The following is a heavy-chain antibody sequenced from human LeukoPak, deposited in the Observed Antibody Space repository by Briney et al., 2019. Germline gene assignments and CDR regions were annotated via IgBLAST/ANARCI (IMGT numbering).Heavy chain of an antibody. CDR1: GFTFRGHA. D-gene: IGHD1-14*01. CDR2: ITSKANSYET. J-gene: IGHJ3*02. CDR3: TTYSTGDAFDI. V-gene: IGHV3-73*01. Sequence: GGSLKLSCASTGFTFRGHAMHWVGQACGKGLDGVGRITSKANSYETAYAESVKGRFTIFRDDSKNTAYLQMNRLKTEDTAVYYCTTYSTGDAFDIWGQGTMVSVCS.